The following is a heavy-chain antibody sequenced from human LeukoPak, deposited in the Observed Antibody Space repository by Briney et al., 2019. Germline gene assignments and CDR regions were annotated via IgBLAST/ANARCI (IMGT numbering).Heavy chain of an antibody. D-gene: IGHD5-18*01. CDR2: IYPNGNT. J-gene: IGHJ4*02. CDR1: GFTFSSYA. CDR3: ARRGHGYGSPFDY. Sequence: GGSLRLSFAASGFTFSSYAMSWVRQAPGKGLEWVSMIYPNGNTFYTDSVKGRFTISRDNSKNTLDLQMNSLRAEDTAVYYCARRGHGYGSPFDYWGQGTLVTVSS. V-gene: IGHV3-66*04.